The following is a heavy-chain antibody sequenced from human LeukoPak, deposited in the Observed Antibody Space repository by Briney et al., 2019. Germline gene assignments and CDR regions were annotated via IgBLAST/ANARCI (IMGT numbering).Heavy chain of an antibody. D-gene: IGHD3-16*01. CDR3: ARDGRGGCLYYFDY. Sequence: DWVSSISSSSTYIYYADSVRGRFTISRDNAKNSLYLQMNSLRAEDTAVYYWARDGRGGCLYYFDYWGQGTLVIVSS. J-gene: IGHJ4*02. V-gene: IGHV3-21*01. CDR2: ISSSSTYI.